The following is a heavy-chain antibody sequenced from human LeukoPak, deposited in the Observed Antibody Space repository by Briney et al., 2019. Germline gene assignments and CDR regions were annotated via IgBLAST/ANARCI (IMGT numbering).Heavy chain of an antibody. V-gene: IGHV3-30*03. CDR3: ARDEGTSYLSSFDY. Sequence: GGSLRLSCAASGFTFSSYGMSWVRQAPGKGLEWVAIISYDGSNEYYADSVKGRFTISRDNSKNTLYLQMNSLRAADTAVYYCARDEGTSYLSSFDYWGQGTLVTVSS. CDR2: ISYDGSNE. J-gene: IGHJ4*02. D-gene: IGHD6-6*01. CDR1: GFTFSSYG.